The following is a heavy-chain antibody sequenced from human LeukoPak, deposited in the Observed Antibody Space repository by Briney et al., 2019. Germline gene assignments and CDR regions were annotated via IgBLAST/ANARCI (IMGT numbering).Heavy chain of an antibody. D-gene: IGHD3-22*01. CDR3: ARHSMAHYDSHVSRPHFDY. J-gene: IGHJ4*02. V-gene: IGHV4-39*01. CDR2: IYYSGST. Sequence: SETLSLTCTVSGGSISSNSYHWGWIRQPPGKGLEWVGSIYYSGSTSYNPSLKRRVTMLVDTSKNQFSLKLSSVPAEDTAVYYCARHSMAHYDSHVSRPHFDYWGQGTLVTVFS. CDR1: GGSISSNSYH.